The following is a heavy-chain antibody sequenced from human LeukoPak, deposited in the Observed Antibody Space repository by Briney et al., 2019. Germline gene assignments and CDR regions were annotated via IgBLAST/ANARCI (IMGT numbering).Heavy chain of an antibody. V-gene: IGHV4-34*01. Sequence: SETLSLTCAVYGGSFSGYYWSWIRQPPGKGLEWIGEINHSGSTNYNPSLKSRVTISVDTSKNQFSLKLSSVTAADTAVYYCARGLCYDILTGYLFDYWGQGTLVTVSS. D-gene: IGHD3-9*01. CDR3: ARGLCYDILTGYLFDY. CDR1: GGSFSGYY. J-gene: IGHJ4*02. CDR2: INHSGST.